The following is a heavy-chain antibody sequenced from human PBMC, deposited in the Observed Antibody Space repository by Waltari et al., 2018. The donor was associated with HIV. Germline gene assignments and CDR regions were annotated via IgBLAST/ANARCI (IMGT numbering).Heavy chain of an antibody. J-gene: IGHJ5*01. V-gene: IGHV3-30*15. CDR3: AKDGRLRWYGDTGWLDS. CDR2: ISYDGTNQ. Sequence: QVYLLESGGGVVQPGRSLSLSCVTSGFTFRGYAFPWVRQAPGQGLEWLAAISYDGTNQYYAKSVKGRFIISRDDATNTVHLQMGSLRVEDTAMYFCAKDGRLRWYGDTGWLDSWGRGSQVTVSS. D-gene: IGHD3-10*01. CDR1: GFTFRGYA.